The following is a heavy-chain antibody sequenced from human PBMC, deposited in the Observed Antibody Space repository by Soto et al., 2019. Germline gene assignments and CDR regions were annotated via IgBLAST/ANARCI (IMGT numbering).Heavy chain of an antibody. Sequence: EVQLVESGGGLVQPGGSLRLSCAASGFSFSTYWMHWVRQAPGRGLVGVSRIAGDGTSTTYADSVKGRFTISRDNAKKTLYRPINSLRAEDTALYYCASAGAAAGKVEYWGQGTLVTVSS. CDR1: GFSFSTYW. J-gene: IGHJ4*02. CDR3: ASAGAAAGKVEY. CDR2: IAGDGTST. V-gene: IGHV3-74*01. D-gene: IGHD6-13*01.